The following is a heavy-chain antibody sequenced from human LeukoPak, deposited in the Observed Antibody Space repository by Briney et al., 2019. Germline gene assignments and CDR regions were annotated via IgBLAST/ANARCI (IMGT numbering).Heavy chain of an antibody. V-gene: IGHV1-69*05. J-gene: IGHJ6*03. CDR3: ARATESTRPYYYYYYMDV. Sequence: ASVKVSCKASGGTFSSYAISWVRQAPGQGLEWMGGIIPIFGTANYAQKFQGRVTITTDESTSTAYMELSSLRSEDTAVYYCARATESTRPYYYYYYMDVWGKGTTVTVSS. D-gene: IGHD2-2*01. CDR1: GGTFSSYA. CDR2: IIPIFGTA.